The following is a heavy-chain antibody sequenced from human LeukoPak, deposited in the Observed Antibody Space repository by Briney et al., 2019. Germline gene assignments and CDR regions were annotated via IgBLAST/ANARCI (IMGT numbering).Heavy chain of an antibody. CDR2: ISYEGSNK. V-gene: IGHV3-30*04. J-gene: IGHJ4*02. D-gene: IGHD3-10*01. CDR3: ARAGGHMVRGEAITHFDY. CDR1: GFTLSGYA. Sequence: GGSLRLSCAPSGFTLSGYAIPWVGQAPGKGLEGVAVISYEGSNKYYAASVKGRFTISRDNSKNTLYLQMNSLRAEDTAVYYCARAGGHMVRGEAITHFDYWGQGTLVTVSS.